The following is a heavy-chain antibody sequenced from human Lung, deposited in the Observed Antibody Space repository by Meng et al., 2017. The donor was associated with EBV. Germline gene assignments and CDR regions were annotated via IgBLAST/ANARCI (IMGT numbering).Heavy chain of an antibody. J-gene: IGHJ5*02. CDR1: GFTFSSYA. CDR3: ARPQLTWFDP. D-gene: IGHD1-1*01. CDR2: ISYDGSNK. Sequence: QVQLVESGGGVVKPGGSLRLSCAASGFTFSSYAMHWVRQAPGKGLEWVAVISYDGSNKYYADSVKGRFTISRDNSKNTLYLQMNSLRAEDTAVYYCARPQLTWFDPWGQGTLVTVSS. V-gene: IGHV3-30-3*01.